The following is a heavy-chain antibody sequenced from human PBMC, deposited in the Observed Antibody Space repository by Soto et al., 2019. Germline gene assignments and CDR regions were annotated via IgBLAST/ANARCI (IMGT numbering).Heavy chain of an antibody. CDR3: ARFFGLGTAKYYFDY. D-gene: IGHD3-3*01. CDR1: GASVRPYS. Sequence: QVQLQESGPGLVKPSETLSLTCTVSGASVRPYSWTWIRQPPGKALQWIASMKYRGSSDYNPSLRSRVTMSVDTSKSQFSLQMTSVTAADTAVYYCARFFGLGTAKYYFDYWGHGTLVTVSS. J-gene: IGHJ4*01. CDR2: MKYRGSS. V-gene: IGHV4-59*02.